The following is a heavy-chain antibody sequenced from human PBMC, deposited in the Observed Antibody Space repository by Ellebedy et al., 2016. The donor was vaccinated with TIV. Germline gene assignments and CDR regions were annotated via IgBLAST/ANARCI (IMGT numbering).Heavy chain of an antibody. CDR3: ARELRLRYFDYDY. D-gene: IGHD3-9*01. CDR2: ISHDGSNK. Sequence: GESLKISCAASGFNFRGYAMHWVRQAPGRGPEWVAVISHDGSNKYYADSVKGRFTISRDNSKNSLYLQMNSLRDEDTAVYYCARELRLRYFDYDYWGQGTLVTVSS. V-gene: IGHV3-30*07. J-gene: IGHJ4*02. CDR1: GFNFRGYA.